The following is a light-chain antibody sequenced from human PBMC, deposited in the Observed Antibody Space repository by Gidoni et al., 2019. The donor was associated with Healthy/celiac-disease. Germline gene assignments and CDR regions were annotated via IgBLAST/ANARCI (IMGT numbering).Light chain of an antibody. CDR3: QKYNNWHLT. V-gene: IGKV3-15*01. CDR2: GAS. Sequence: EIVMTQSPATLSVSPGERATLSCRASHSVSSNLAWYQQKPGQAPRLLIYGASTRATGIPARFSGSGSGTEFTLTISSLQSEDFAVYYCQKYNNWHLTFGGGTKVEIK. CDR1: HSVSSN. J-gene: IGKJ4*01.